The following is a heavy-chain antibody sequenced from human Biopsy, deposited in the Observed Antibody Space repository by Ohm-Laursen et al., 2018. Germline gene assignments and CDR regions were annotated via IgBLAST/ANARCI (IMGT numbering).Heavy chain of an antibody. D-gene: IGHD6-25*01. V-gene: IGHV1-18*01. CDR1: GYKFTSYG. CDR3: ARIAAAGWDDY. J-gene: IGHJ4*02. CDR2: ISGYNGNT. Sequence: ASVKVSCKASGYKFTSYGMSWVRQAPGQGFEWMGRISGYNGNTNYAQKFQGRITMTIDAATSTGYMDLRSLKSDDAAVYYCARIAAAGWDDYWGQGTLVTVSS.